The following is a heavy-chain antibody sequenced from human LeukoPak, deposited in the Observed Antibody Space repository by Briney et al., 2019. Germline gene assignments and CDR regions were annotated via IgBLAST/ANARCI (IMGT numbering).Heavy chain of an antibody. Sequence: PGGSLRLSCSASGFTFRSYWMHWVRQGPGEGPVWVSYITTDGSNTEYADSVKGRFTISRDNAKNSLYLQMNSLRAEDTAVYYCARVYNWKYGYWGQGTLVTVSS. CDR3: ARVYNWKYGY. J-gene: IGHJ4*02. CDR1: GFTFRSYW. CDR2: ITTDGSNT. D-gene: IGHD1-7*01. V-gene: IGHV3-74*03.